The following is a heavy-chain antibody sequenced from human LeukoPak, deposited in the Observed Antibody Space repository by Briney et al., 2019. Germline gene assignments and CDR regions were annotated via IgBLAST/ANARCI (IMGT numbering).Heavy chain of an antibody. CDR1: GYSFASYW. Sequence: GESLRISCKGSGYSFASYWISWVRQMPGKGLEWMGRIDPSDSYTNYSPSFQGHVTISADKSISTAYLQWSTLKASDTAMYYCARQGHNFFDYWGQGTLVTVPS. J-gene: IGHJ4*02. V-gene: IGHV5-10-1*01. CDR2: IDPSDSYT. CDR3: ARQGHNFFDY.